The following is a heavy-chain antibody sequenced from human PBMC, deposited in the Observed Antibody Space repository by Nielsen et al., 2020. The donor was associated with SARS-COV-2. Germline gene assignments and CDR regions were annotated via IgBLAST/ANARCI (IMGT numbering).Heavy chain of an antibody. CDR3: AGLITYYYESSGYSPTPVYFDY. Sequence: ASVKVSCKASGYTFTGYYMHWVRQAPGQGLEWMGWINPNSGGPNYAQKFQGRVTMTRDTSISTAYMELSRLRSDDTAVDYCAGLITYYYESSGYSPTPVYFDYWGQGILVTVSS. D-gene: IGHD3-22*01. CDR1: GYTFTGYY. J-gene: IGHJ4*02. CDR2: INPNSGGP. V-gene: IGHV1-2*02.